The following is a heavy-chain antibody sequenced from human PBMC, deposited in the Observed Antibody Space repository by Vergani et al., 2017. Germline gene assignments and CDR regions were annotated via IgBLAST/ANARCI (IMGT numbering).Heavy chain of an antibody. V-gene: IGHV3-74*01. CDR3: ARDGWELLDYFYYMDV. Sequence: DVHLAESGGGFFQPGGSLRLSCSASGFSFNSYWMHWVRQVPGKGLMWVSRINSDGDSTSYADSVKGRFTISRDNAKNTLYLQMDSLRAEDTAVYYCARDGWELLDYFYYMDVWGKGTTVTVSS. D-gene: IGHD1-26*01. CDR2: INSDGDST. CDR1: GFSFNSYW. J-gene: IGHJ6*03.